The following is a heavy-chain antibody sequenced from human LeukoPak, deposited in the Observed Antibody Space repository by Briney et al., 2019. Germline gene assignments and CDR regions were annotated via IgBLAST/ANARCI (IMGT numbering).Heavy chain of an antibody. V-gene: IGHV3-30*02. CDR2: IRSDGSIK. CDR3: AKDEMFSSAWYFDY. D-gene: IGHD6-19*01. Sequence: GGSLRLFSAASGFTFSSYGMHWVRQAPGKGLEWVAFIRSDGSIKYYTESLKGRFTISRDNSKNTLYLQMNSLRAEDTAVYYCAKDEMFSSAWYFDYWGQGTLVTVSS. J-gene: IGHJ4*02. CDR1: GFTFSSYG.